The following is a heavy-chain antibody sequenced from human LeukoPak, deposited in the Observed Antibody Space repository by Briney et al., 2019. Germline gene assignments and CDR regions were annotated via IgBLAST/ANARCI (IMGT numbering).Heavy chain of an antibody. CDR3: ATGYKFTMIPLDY. J-gene: IGHJ4*02. D-gene: IGHD3-22*01. V-gene: IGHV1-46*01. Sequence: ASVKVSCKASGYTFTSYYMHWVRQAPGQGLEWMGIINPSGGSTSYAQKFQGRVTMTEDTSTDTAYMELSSLRSEDTAVYYCATGYKFTMIPLDYWGQGTLVTVSS. CDR1: GYTFTSYY. CDR2: INPSGGST.